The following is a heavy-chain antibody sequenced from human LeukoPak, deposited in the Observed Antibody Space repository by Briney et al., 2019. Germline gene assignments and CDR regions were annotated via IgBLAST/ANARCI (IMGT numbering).Heavy chain of an antibody. D-gene: IGHD3-22*01. J-gene: IGHJ3*02. Sequence: PGGPLRLSCAASGFTFSNYNMIWVRQAPGRGLEWVSSITSSGNYIYYADSLKGRFTISRDNAKSSMSLQMNSLRAEDTAVYYCARDRSSYYTSSGYFDAFDIWGQGTVVTVSS. CDR3: ARDRSSYYTSSGYFDAFDI. CDR2: ITSSGNYI. CDR1: GFTFSNYN. V-gene: IGHV3-21*01.